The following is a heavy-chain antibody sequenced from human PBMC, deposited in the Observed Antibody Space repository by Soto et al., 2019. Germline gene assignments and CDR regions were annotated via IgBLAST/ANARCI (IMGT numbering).Heavy chain of an antibody. J-gene: IGHJ4*02. Sequence: EVQLVESGGGLVQPGRSLRLSCAASGFTFDDYAMHWVRQAPGKGLEWVSGISWNSGSIGYADSVKGRFTISRDNAKNSLYLQMNSLRAEDTALYYCARGPDEQWLEGAYFDYWGQGTLVTVSS. D-gene: IGHD6-19*01. V-gene: IGHV3-9*01. CDR3: ARGPDEQWLEGAYFDY. CDR2: ISWNSGSI. CDR1: GFTFDDYA.